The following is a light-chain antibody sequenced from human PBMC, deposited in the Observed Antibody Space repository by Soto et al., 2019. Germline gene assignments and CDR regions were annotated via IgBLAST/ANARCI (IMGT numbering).Light chain of an antibody. J-gene: IGKJ1*01. CDR2: KAS. CDR1: QSITNW. Sequence: DIQMTQSPSTLSASVGDRVTITCRASQSITNWLAWYQQKPGKATNLLIYKASSLESGVTSRFSGSGSGTEFTLTISSLQPDDFATYDCQQYKSYPWTFGQGTKVEIK. V-gene: IGKV1-5*03. CDR3: QQYKSYPWT.